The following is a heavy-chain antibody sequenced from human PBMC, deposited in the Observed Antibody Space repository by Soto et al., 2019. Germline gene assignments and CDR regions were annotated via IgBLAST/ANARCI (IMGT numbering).Heavy chain of an antibody. Sequence: EVQLLESGGGLVQPGGSLRLSCAASGFTFSNYAMSWVRQAPGKGLEWVSTISGSGDTTYYADSVKGRFTISRDNSKNTLYLQMNSLRAEDTATYYCAKDRDHYYYYYGMDVWGQGTTVTVSS. J-gene: IGHJ6*02. CDR1: GFTFSNYA. V-gene: IGHV3-23*01. CDR3: AKDRDHYYYYYGMDV. CDR2: ISGSGDTT.